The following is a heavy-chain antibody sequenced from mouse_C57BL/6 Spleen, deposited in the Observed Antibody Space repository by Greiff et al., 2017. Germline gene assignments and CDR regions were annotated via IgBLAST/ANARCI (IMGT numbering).Heavy chain of an antibody. J-gene: IGHJ4*01. CDR2: IYPGGGYT. CDR1: GYTFTNYW. D-gene: IGHD2-4*01. Sequence: VTLMESGAELVRPGTSVKMSCKASGYTFTNYWIGWAKQRPGHGLEWIGDIYPGGGYTNYNEKYKGKATLTADKSSITAYMQFSSLTSEDSAIYYYARYDYDVYAMDYWGQGTSVTVSS. V-gene: IGHV1-63*01. CDR3: ARYDYDVYAMDY.